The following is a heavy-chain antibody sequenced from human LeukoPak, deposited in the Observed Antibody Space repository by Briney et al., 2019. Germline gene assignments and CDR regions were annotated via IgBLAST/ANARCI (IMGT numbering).Heavy chain of an antibody. V-gene: IGHV1-69*01. J-gene: IGHJ3*02. CDR1: GGTFSSYA. CDR3: AQERYDSSGYPDAFDI. Sequence: SSVKVSCKASGGTFSSYAISWVRRAPGQGLEWMGGIIPIFGTANYAQKFQGRVTITADESTSTAYMELSSLRSEDTAVYYCAQERYDSSGYPDAFDIWGQGTMVTVSS. D-gene: IGHD3-22*01. CDR2: IIPIFGTA.